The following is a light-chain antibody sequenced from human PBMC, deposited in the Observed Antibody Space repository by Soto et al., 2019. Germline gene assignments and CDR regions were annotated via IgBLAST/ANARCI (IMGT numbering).Light chain of an antibody. CDR3: HQYHRSPRT. CDR1: QSVSSSY. Sequence: ELVWTQSPGTRSLSPGERANLSCRASQSVSSSYLAWYPQKAGQAPRLLLFVASSRAAGIPDRFSGSGSGTDFTLTISKLEPEEFAVYLCHQYHRSPRTFGQGTKVDIK. J-gene: IGKJ1*01. CDR2: VAS. V-gene: IGKV3-20*01.